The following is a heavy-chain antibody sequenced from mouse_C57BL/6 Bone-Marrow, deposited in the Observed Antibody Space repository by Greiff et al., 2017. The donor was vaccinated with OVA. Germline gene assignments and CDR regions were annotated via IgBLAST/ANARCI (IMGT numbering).Heavy chain of an antibody. CDR3: AGDYYGSSYGYFDV. V-gene: IGHV5-6*01. D-gene: IGHD1-1*01. CDR1: GFTFSSYG. CDR2: ISSGGSYT. J-gene: IGHJ1*03. Sequence: EVKLMESGGDLVKPGGSLKLSCAASGFTFSSYGMSWVRQTPDKRLEWVATISSGGSYTYYPDSVKGRFTISRDNAKNTLYLQMSSLKSEDTAMYYCAGDYYGSSYGYFDVWGTGTTVTVSS.